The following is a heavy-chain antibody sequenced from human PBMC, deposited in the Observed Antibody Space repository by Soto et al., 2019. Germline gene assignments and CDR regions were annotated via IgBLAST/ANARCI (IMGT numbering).Heavy chain of an antibody. CDR2: INHSGST. CDR1: GDSISSANYY. CDR3: VKLAGYCSGGRCHGDYAMDV. J-gene: IGHJ6*02. D-gene: IGHD2-15*01. V-gene: IGHV4-39*01. Sequence: SETLSLTCTVSGDSISSANYYWSWLRQPPGKGLEWIGEINHSGSTNYNPSLKSRVTISVDTSKNQFSLKLSSVTAADTAVYYCVKLAGYCSGGRCHGDYAMDVWGQGTTVTSP.